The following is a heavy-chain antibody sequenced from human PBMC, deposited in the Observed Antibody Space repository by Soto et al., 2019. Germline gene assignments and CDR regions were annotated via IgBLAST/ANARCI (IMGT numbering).Heavy chain of an antibody. J-gene: IGHJ5*02. V-gene: IGHV1-69*01. Sequence: QVQLVQSGAEVKKPGSSVKVSCKVSGGAFSSYSISWVRQAPGQGLEWMGGIMPMSDTPKYAQKFQGRVTITADESTSTAYMELSSLRFEDTAVYYCARGGGYSSGRYGNNWFDPWGQGTLVTVSS. CDR1: GGAFSSYS. D-gene: IGHD6-19*01. CDR3: ARGGGYSSGRYGNNWFDP. CDR2: IMPMSDTP.